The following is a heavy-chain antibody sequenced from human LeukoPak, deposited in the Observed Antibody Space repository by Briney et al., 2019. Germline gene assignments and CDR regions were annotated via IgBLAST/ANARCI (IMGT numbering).Heavy chain of an antibody. Sequence: ASVKVSCKGSGYTFTSYDINWVRQATGQGLEWMGWMNPNSDNTGYAQKFQGRVTVTRNTSISTAYMELSSLRSEDTAVYYCARGTVAYDYVWGSYKLFDYWGQGTLVTVSS. CDR2: MNPNSDNT. D-gene: IGHD3-16*01. J-gene: IGHJ4*02. CDR1: GYTFTSYD. CDR3: ARGTVAYDYVWGSYKLFDY. V-gene: IGHV1-8*01.